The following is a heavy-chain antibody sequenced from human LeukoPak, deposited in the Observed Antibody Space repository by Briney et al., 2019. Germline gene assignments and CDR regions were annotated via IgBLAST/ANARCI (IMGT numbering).Heavy chain of an antibody. V-gene: IGHV3-48*01. CDR1: GFTFSSYG. CDR2: ISSSSGTI. J-gene: IGHJ4*02. CDR3: AREGHTRYFDY. Sequence: QPGGSLRLSCAASGFTFSSYGMNWVRQAPGKGLEWISYISSSSGTIYYADSVKGRFTIFRDNAKNSLFLQMDSLRVEDTAVYYCAREGHTRYFDYWGQGTLVTVSS.